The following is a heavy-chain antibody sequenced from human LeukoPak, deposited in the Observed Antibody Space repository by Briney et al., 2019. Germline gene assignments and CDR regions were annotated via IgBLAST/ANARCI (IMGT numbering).Heavy chain of an antibody. V-gene: IGHV4-38-2*01. CDR2: IYHSGTT. CDR1: GYSISSGYY. Sequence: PSETLSLTCAVSGYSISSGYYWGWFRQPPGKGPGWIGCIYHSGTTYYNPSLESRVTISVDTSKNQFSPMISSVTAADTAVYYCARQGGSNSPYYYYYMDVWGKGTTVTVSS. J-gene: IGHJ6*03. D-gene: IGHD6-13*01. CDR3: ARQGGSNSPYYYYYMDV.